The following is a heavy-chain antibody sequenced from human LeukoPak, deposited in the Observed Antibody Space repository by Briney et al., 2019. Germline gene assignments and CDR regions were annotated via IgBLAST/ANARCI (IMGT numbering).Heavy chain of an antibody. CDR3: AKATGNLGN. CDR2: ITSDGFST. D-gene: IGHD1-1*01. J-gene: IGHJ4*02. V-gene: IGHV3-74*03. CDR1: GFSFSATW. Sequence: GGSLRLSCAASGFSFSATWMHWVRQSPGKGLVWVARITSDGFSTTYAESVKGRFTISRDNSKNTLYLQIYTLTAEDTAIYYCAKATGNLGNWGQGTQVTVSS.